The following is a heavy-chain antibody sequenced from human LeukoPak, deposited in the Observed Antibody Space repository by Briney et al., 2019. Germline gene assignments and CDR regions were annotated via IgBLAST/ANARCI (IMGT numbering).Heavy chain of an antibody. Sequence: SETLSLTCTVSGVSISSSSYYWGWIRQPPGKGLEWIGSIYYSGSTYYNPSLKSRVTISVDTSKNQFSLKLSSVTAADTAVYYCAREGWLVLEGDYWGQGTLVTVSS. CDR3: AREGWLVLEGDY. V-gene: IGHV4-39*07. D-gene: IGHD6-19*01. CDR2: IYYSGST. J-gene: IGHJ4*02. CDR1: GVSISSSSYY.